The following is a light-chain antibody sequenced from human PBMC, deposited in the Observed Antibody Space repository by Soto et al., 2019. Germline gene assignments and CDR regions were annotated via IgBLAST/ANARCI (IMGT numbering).Light chain of an antibody. Sequence: EIVLTQSPGTLSLSPGERATLSCRAVQSFRNSYLAWYQQKPGQAPRLLIYGASSRATGIPDRFSGSGSGTDFTLTISRLEPEDFAVYYCQQYGSSPLWTFGQGTKVDI. J-gene: IGKJ1*01. V-gene: IGKV3-20*01. CDR3: QQYGSSPLWT. CDR2: GAS. CDR1: QSFRNSY.